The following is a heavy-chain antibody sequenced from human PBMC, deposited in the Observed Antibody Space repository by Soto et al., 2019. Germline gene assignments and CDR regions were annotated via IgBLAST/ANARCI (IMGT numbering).Heavy chain of an antibody. J-gene: IGHJ6*02. CDR3: ARDREAAAPPYYYGMDV. CDR1: GGTFSSYA. D-gene: IGHD6-13*01. CDR2: IIPIFGTA. Sequence: SVKVSCKASGGTFSSYAISWVRQAPGQGLEWMGGIIPIFGTANYAQKFQGRVTITADESTSTAYMELSSLRSEDTAVYYCARDREAAAPPYYYGMDVWGQGTTVTVSS. V-gene: IGHV1-69*13.